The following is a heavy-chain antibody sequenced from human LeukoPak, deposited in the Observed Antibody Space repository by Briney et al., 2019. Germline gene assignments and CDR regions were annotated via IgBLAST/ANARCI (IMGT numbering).Heavy chain of an antibody. CDR1: GFTFSSYS. D-gene: IGHD3-10*01. J-gene: IGHJ6*03. CDR3: ARGGTESLWFGEDYYMDV. V-gene: IGHV3-48*01. Sequence: GGSLRLPCAASGFTFSSYSMNWVRQAPGKGLEWVSYISSSSSTIYYADSVKGRFTISRDNAKNSLYLQMNSLRAEDTAVYYCARGGTESLWFGEDYYMDVWGKGTTVTVSS. CDR2: ISSSSSTI.